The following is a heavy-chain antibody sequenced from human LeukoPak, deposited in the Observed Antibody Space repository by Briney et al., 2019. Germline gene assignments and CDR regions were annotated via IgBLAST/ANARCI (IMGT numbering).Heavy chain of an antibody. Sequence: PGTSLRLSCAGSGFSFSSYGMHGVRQAPGKGLEWLGYIWYDGSNPDYVEPVKGRFTISRDNSKNTVYLQMNSLRAEDTAVYHCARFVGSDYTGSFDLWGQGTPVTVSS. D-gene: IGHD3-10*01. J-gene: IGHJ4*02. V-gene: IGHV3-33*01. CDR2: IWYDGSNP. CDR1: GFSFSSYG. CDR3: ARFVGSDYTGSFDL.